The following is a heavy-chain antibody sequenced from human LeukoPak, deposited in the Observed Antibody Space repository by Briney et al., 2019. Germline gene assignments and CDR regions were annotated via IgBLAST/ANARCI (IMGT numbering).Heavy chain of an antibody. CDR2: VTTTAEGETV. J-gene: IGHJ4*02. CDR1: GFIFNKAW. D-gene: IGHD4-11*01. CDR3: TAGLGKTDDDS. Sequence: GGSLRLSCEGSGFIFNKAWMSWIRRAPGKGLEWVGRVTTTAEGETVDYAAPVRGRFTISRDDSKSTVYLHMNSLESEDTAIYYCTAGLGKTDDDSWGQGTLVTVSS. V-gene: IGHV3-15*01.